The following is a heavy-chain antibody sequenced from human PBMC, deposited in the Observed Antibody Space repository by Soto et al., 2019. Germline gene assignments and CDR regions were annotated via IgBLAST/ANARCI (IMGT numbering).Heavy chain of an antibody. J-gene: IGHJ3*02. CDR3: AKDLDVYCSSASCYGDAFDI. D-gene: IGHD2-2*01. Sequence: GGSLRLSCAASGFTVSSNYMSWVRQAPGKGLEWVSAISGSGGTTYYADSVKGRFTISRDNSKNTLYLQMNSLRAEDTATYYCAKDLDVYCSSASCYGDAFDIWGQGTMVTVSS. V-gene: IGHV3-23*01. CDR2: ISGSGGTT. CDR1: GFTVSSNY.